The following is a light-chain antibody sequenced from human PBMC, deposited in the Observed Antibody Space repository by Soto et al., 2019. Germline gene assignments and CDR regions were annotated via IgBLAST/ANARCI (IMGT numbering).Light chain of an antibody. Sequence: DMQMTQSPSSLSASVGDRVTITCRASQGLSNKLAWYQQKPGKVPKLLIFAASTLQSGVPSRFSGSGSGTDFTLTISSLQPEDVARYYCQKYNDALRTFGQWTKVEIK. CDR2: AAS. V-gene: IGKV1-27*01. CDR3: QKYNDALRT. J-gene: IGKJ1*01. CDR1: QGLSNK.